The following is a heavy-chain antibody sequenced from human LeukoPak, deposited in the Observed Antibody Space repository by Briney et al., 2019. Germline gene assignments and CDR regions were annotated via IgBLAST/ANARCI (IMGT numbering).Heavy chain of an antibody. J-gene: IGHJ4*02. D-gene: IGHD3-3*01. CDR1: GFTFSSYA. CDR2: ISGSGGST. CDR3: AKEGNAHDYDFWSGYPD. Sequence: GGSLRLSCAASGFTFSSYAMSWVRQAPGKGLEWVSAISGSGGSTYYADSAKGRFTISRDNSKNTLYLQMNSLRAEDTAVYYCAKEGNAHDYDFWSGYPDWGQGTLVTVSS. V-gene: IGHV3-23*01.